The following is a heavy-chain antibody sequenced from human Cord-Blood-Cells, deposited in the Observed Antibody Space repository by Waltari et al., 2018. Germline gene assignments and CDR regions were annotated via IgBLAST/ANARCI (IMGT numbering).Heavy chain of an antibody. CDR2: INHSGST. D-gene: IGHD3-10*01. Sequence: QVQLQQWGAGLLKPSETLSLTCAVYGGSFSGYYWSWIRKPPGKGLEWIGEINHSGSTNYNPSLKSRVTISVDTSKNQFSLKLSSVTAADTAVYYCARGPSALWFRELGYFDYWGQGTLVTVSS. V-gene: IGHV4-34*01. CDR1: GGSFSGYY. CDR3: ARGPSALWFRELGYFDY. J-gene: IGHJ4*02.